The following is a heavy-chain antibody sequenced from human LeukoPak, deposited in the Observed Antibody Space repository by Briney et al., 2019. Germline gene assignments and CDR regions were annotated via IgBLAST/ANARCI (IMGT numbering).Heavy chain of an antibody. CDR2: IYSGGST. J-gene: IGHJ4*02. V-gene: IGHV3-53*01. Sequence: GGSLRLSCAASGFTVSSNYMSWVRQAPGKGLEWVSVIYSGGSTVYADSVKGRFTISRDNAKNSLYLQMNSLRAEDTAVYYCAIDRDVLWFGELPPSEFDYWGQGTLVTVSS. D-gene: IGHD3-10*01. CDR3: AIDRDVLWFGELPPSEFDY. CDR1: GFTVSSNY.